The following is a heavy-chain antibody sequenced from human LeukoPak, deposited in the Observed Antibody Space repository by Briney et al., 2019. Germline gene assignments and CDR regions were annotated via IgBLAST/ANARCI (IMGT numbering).Heavy chain of an antibody. V-gene: IGHV1-2*02. D-gene: IGHD3-10*01. CDR2: INPHSGGT. CDR3: ARDGGGFGLDP. CDR1: GYTFTDYY. J-gene: IGHJ5*02. Sequence: ASVKVSCKASGYTFTDYYMHWVRQAPGQGLEWMGWINPHSGGTNYAQKFQGRVTMTRDTSISTAYMELSRLRSDDTAVYYCARDGGGFGLDPWGQGTPVTVSS.